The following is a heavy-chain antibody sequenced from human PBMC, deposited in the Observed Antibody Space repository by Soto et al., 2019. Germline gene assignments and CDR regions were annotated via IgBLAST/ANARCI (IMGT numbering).Heavy chain of an antibody. V-gene: IGHV4-34*01. D-gene: IGHD2-15*01. CDR2: INHSGST. CDR1: GGSFSGYY. CDR3: ARGRYCSGGSCYRAEYFQH. Sequence: SETLSLTCAVYGGSFSGYYWSWIRQPPGKGLEWIGEINHSGSTNYNPSLKSRVTISVDTSKNQFSLKLSSVTAADTAVYYCARGRYCSGGSCYRAEYFQHSGQGTLVTVSS. J-gene: IGHJ1*01.